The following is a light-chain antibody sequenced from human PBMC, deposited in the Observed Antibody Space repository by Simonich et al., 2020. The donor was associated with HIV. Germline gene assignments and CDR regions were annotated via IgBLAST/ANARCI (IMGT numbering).Light chain of an antibody. J-gene: IGKJ1*01. V-gene: IGKV4-1*01. CDR3: QQFYSAPWT. Sequence: DIVMTQSPDSLAVSLGERATINCKSSQSILYSSNNKNHLAWYQKKPGHPPRLLIYWASTRESGVPDRFSGSGSGTDFTLTISSLQAEDVAVYYCQQFYSAPWTLGQGTKVEIK. CDR1: QSILYSSNNKNH. CDR2: WAS.